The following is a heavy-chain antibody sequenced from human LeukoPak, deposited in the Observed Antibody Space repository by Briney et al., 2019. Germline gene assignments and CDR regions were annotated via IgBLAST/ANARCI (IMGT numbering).Heavy chain of an antibody. CDR1: GFTFSTYG. CDR3: AKDGRYSSGWYPGDY. V-gene: IGHV3-30*19. D-gene: IGHD6-19*01. Sequence: LPGRSLRLSCAASGFTFSTYGMHWVRQAPGKGLEWVAVISYDGSNQYYADPVKGRFSISRDNSKNTLYLQMNSLRAEDTAVYYCAKDGRYSSGWYPGDYWGQGTLVTVSS. J-gene: IGHJ4*02. CDR2: ISYDGSNQ.